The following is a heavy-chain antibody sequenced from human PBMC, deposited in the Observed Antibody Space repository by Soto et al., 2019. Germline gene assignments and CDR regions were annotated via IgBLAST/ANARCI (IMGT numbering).Heavy chain of an antibody. CDR3: ARDSSGKWELLGANWFDP. V-gene: IGHV1-69*01. J-gene: IGHJ5*02. Sequence: GXSVKVSFKASGGTFSSYAISXVRHSPGQGLEWMGGIIPIFGTANYAQKFQGRVTITADESTSTAYMELSSLRSEDTDVYYCARDSSGKWELLGANWFDPWGQGTLVTVSS. CDR2: IIPIFGTA. CDR1: GGTFSSYA. D-gene: IGHD1-26*01.